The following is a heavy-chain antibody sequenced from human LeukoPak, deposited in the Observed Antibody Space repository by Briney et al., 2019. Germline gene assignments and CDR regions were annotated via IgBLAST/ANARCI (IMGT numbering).Heavy chain of an antibody. CDR1: RFTFNRYA. V-gene: IGHV3-23*01. Sequence: GGSLRLSCTASRFTFNRYAMSWVRPAPGKGLEWVSSISGSGGGTFYASSVRGRFTISRDNSKDTVFLQMNGLRAEDTAIYYCAKWDENFYYMDVWGQGTTVTVSS. J-gene: IGHJ6*03. CDR2: ISGSGGGT. CDR3: AKWDENFYYMDV. D-gene: IGHD1-26*01.